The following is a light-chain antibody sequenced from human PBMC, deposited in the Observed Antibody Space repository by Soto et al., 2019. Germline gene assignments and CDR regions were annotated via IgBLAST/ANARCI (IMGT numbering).Light chain of an antibody. Sequence: DIVLTQSPATLSLSPGDRATLSCRASQSINDYLAWYQHKPGQAPSLLIHVASIRATGIPARFSGSGSGTDFTLTITSLEPEDFAVYYCQHRSNWPPYTFGQGTKLEIK. CDR1: QSINDY. V-gene: IGKV3-11*01. CDR3: QHRSNWPPYT. CDR2: VAS. J-gene: IGKJ2*01.